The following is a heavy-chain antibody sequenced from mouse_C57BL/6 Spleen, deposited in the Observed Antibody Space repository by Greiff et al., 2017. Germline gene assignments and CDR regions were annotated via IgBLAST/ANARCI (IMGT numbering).Heavy chain of an antibody. D-gene: IGHD1-1*01. J-gene: IGHJ2*01. CDR3: ARNYYYGFDY. Sequence: QVQLKESGPGLVQPSQSLSITCTASGFSLTSYGVHWVRQSPGKGLEWLGVIWSGGGTYYNAAFISRLSISKDNSKSQVFFKMNSLQADDTAIYYCARNYYYGFDYWGQGTTLTVSS. V-gene: IGHV2-2*01. CDR2: IWSGGGT. CDR1: GFSLTSYG.